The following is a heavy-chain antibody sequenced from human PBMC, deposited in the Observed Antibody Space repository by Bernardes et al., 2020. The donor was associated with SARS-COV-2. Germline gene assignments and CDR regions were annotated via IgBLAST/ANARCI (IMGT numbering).Heavy chain of an antibody. CDR2: IWYDGSNK. CDR1: GFTFSSYG. CDR3: ARDSSSPGYYYGMDV. D-gene: IGHD6-6*01. V-gene: IGHV3-33*01. Sequence: GGSLRLSCAASGFTFSSYGMHWVRQAPGKGLEWVAVIWYDGSNKYYADSVKGRFTISRDNSKNTLYLQMNSLRAEDTAVYYCARDSSSPGYYYGMDVWGQGTTVTVSS. J-gene: IGHJ6*02.